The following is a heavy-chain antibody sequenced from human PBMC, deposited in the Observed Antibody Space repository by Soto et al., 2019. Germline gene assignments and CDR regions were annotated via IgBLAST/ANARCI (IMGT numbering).Heavy chain of an antibody. Sequence: QVQLQESGPGLVKPSQTLSLTCAVSGGSISSHGNYWNWIRQHPKKGLEWIGYISYSGSTHYNPSLKSRVSISVDTSKNQFSLELSSMTAADTAIYYCAREEAVRNERWFDPWGQGALVTVSS. J-gene: IGHJ5*02. CDR3: AREEAVRNERWFDP. CDR2: ISYSGST. CDR1: GGSISSHGNY. V-gene: IGHV4-31*11. D-gene: IGHD2-8*01.